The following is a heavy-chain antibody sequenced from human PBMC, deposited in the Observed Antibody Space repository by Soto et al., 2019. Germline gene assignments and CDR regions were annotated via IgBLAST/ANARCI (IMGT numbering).Heavy chain of an antibody. V-gene: IGHV1-18*04. J-gene: IGHJ6*02. CDR1: GYTFTSYG. D-gene: IGHD3-10*01. Sequence: QVQLVQSGAEVKKPGASVKVSCKASGYTFTSYGISWVRQAPGQGLEWMGWISTYNGNTNYAQKLQGRVTMTTDTATRTAYMEMRSLRSDDTAVYYCAGDGQTTMVRGVRGGSYNYYGMDGWGQGTTVTVSS. CDR3: AGDGQTTMVRGVRGGSYNYYGMDG. CDR2: ISTYNGNT.